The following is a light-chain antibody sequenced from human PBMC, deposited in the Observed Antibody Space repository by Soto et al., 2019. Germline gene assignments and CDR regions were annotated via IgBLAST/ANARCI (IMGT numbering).Light chain of an antibody. V-gene: IGLV1-40*01. CDR1: SANIGAGYV. CDR2: GNS. CDR3: QSYASSLSGSV. J-gene: IGLJ2*01. Sequence: QSVLTQPPSVSGAPGQRVTISCTGSSANIGAGYVVHWYQQLPGTAPKLLIYGNSNRPSGVPDRFSGSKSGTSASLAITGLQAEDEADYYWQSYASSLSGSVFGGGTKVTVL.